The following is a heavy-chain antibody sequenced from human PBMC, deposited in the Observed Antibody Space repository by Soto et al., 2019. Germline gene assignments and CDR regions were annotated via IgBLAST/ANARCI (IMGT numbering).Heavy chain of an antibody. Sequence: ASVKVSCKASGGTFSSYAISWVRQAPGQGLEWMGGTIPIFGTANYAQKFQGRVTITADKSTSTAYMELSSLRSEDTAVYYCARGPYYDLCSGPFYGMDVWGQGTTVTVSS. J-gene: IGHJ6*02. V-gene: IGHV1-69*06. D-gene: IGHD3-3*01. CDR3: ARGPYYDLCSGPFYGMDV. CDR2: TIPIFGTA. CDR1: GGTFSSYA.